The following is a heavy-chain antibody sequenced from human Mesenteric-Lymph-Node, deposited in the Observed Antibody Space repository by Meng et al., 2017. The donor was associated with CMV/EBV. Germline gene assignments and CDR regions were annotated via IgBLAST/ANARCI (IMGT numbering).Heavy chain of an antibody. J-gene: IGHJ4*02. D-gene: IGHD3-22*01. Sequence: GESLKISRAASGFTFSSYGMHWVRQAPGKGLEWVAVIWYDGSNKNYADSVKGRFTISRDHSTSTLYLQMNSLRAEDTAVYYCARDPDKKWLYLDYWGQGTLVTVSS. CDR1: GFTFSSYG. V-gene: IGHV3-33*01. CDR2: IWYDGSNK. CDR3: ARDPDKKWLYLDY.